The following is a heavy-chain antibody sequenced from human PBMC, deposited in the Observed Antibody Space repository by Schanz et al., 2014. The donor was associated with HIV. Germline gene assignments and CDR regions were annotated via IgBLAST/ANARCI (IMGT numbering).Heavy chain of an antibody. CDR3: ARDHLVVVTAILDY. CDR2: LYSGGRK. Sequence: EIQLLESGGGLIQPGGSLRLTCVASGFTVSSNYMTWVRQAPGKGLEWVSVLYSGGRKYYADAVKGRFTISRDSSKNTLYLEMNSLRAEDTAVYYCARDHLVVVTAILDYWGQGTLVTVSS. V-gene: IGHV3-53*01. D-gene: IGHD2-21*02. J-gene: IGHJ4*02. CDR1: GFTVSSNY.